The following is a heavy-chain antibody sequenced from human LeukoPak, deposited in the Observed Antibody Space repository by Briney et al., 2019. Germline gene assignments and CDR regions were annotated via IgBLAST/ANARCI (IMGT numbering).Heavy chain of an antibody. D-gene: IGHD3-10*01. V-gene: IGHV3-11*03. CDR3: ARWFGSGSYYGY. Sequence: AGSMTLASAAYGFTGSDFYMGWIRHAPGKGLEWVSYISGSSSFTKYADSVKGRFTISRDNAKNTLYLQMSSLRAEDTAVYYCARWFGSGSYYGYWGQGTLVTVSS. CDR2: ISGSSSFT. J-gene: IGHJ4*02. CDR1: GFTGSDFY.